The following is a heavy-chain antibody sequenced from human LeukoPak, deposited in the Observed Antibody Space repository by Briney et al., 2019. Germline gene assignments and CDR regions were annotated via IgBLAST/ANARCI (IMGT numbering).Heavy chain of an antibody. V-gene: IGHV1-8*01. J-gene: IGHJ3*02. CDR1: GYTFTSYD. CDR3: ARPQYDSSSDAFDI. D-gene: IGHD3-22*01. CDR2: MNPNSGNT. Sequence: ASVKVSCKASGYTFTSYDINWVRQATGQGLEWMGWMNPNSGNTGYAQKFQGRVTMTRNTSISTAYMELGSLRSEDTAVYYCARPQYDSSSDAFDIWGQGTMVTVSS.